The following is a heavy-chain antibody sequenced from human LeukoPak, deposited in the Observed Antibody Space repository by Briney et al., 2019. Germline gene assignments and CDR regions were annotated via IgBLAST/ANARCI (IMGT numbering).Heavy chain of an antibody. D-gene: IGHD4-23*01. CDR2: ISSSGSTI. J-gene: IGHJ4*02. V-gene: IGHV3-11*04. CDR1: GFTLSSNY. Sequence: PGGSLRLSCAASGFTLSSNYMSWVRQAPGKGLEWVSYISSSGSTIYYADSVKGRFTISRDNAKNSLYLQMNSLRAEDTAVYYCARDYGGSSPFDSWGQGTLVTVSS. CDR3: ARDYGGSSPFDS.